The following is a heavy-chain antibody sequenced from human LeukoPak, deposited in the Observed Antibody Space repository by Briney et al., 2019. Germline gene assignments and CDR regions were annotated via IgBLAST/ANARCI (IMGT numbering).Heavy chain of an antibody. V-gene: IGHV3-23*01. CDR1: GFTFSSYA. CDR3: AKVPDYDFWSGYHFDY. J-gene: IGHJ4*01. CDR2: ISGSGGST. D-gene: IGHD3-3*01. Sequence: GGSLRLSCAASGFTFSSYAMSWVRQAPGKGLEWVSAISGSGGSTYYADSVKGRFTISRDNSKNTLYLQMNSLRAEDTAVYYCAKVPDYDFWSGYHFDYWGQEPWSPSPQ.